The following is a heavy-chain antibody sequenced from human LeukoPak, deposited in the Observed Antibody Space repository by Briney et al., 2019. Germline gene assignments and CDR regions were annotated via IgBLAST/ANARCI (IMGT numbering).Heavy chain of an antibody. CDR1: GYTFTIYN. D-gene: IGHD2-8*01. CDR2: INPSGGRT. CDR3: ARRMAAPQAFDI. J-gene: IGHJ3*02. Sequence: GASVKVSCKASGYTFTIYNLHWVRQAPGQGLEWMGIINPSGGRTTYAQKFQGRVTMTRDTSTSTVYMELSSLKSEDTAVYYCARRMAAPQAFDIWGHGTMVTVSS. V-gene: IGHV1-46*01.